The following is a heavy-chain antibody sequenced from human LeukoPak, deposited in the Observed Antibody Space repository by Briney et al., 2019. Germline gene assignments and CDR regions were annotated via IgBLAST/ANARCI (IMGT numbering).Heavy chain of an antibody. CDR1: GGSFSGYY. J-gene: IGHJ5*02. CDR3: ARVPGVYYDRLTGYGSGWFDP. D-gene: IGHD3-9*01. V-gene: IGHV4-34*01. Sequence: SETLSLTCAVYGGSFSGYYWSWIRQPPGKGLEWIGTVYHSGSTYYNPSLRSRVTISVETSKNQFSLKVRSMTAADTAVYYGARVPGVYYDRLTGYGSGWFDPWGQGTLVTVSS. CDR2: VYHSGST.